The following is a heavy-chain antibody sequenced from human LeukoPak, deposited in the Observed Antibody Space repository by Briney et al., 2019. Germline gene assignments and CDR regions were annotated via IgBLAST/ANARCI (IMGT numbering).Heavy chain of an antibody. CDR1: GYTFSSYA. J-gene: IGHJ5*02. V-gene: IGHV3-23*01. CDR3: AKARDAYNYYWFDP. Sequence: GGSLRLSCAASGYTFSSYAMSWVRQAPGKGLEWVSAISGGYTAATDYADSVKGRFTISRDNYDNTLYLEMNSLRAEDTALYYCAKARDAYNYYWFDPWGQGTLVTVSS. D-gene: IGHD5-24*01. CDR2: ISGGYTAAT.